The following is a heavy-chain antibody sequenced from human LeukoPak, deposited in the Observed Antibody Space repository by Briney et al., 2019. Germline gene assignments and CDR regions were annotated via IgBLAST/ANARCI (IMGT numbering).Heavy chain of an antibody. CDR1: GFTFSIYG. J-gene: IGHJ4*02. D-gene: IGHD6-19*01. V-gene: IGHV3-23*01. CDR3: SKTIAVADPTDY. Sequence: PGGSLRLSCAASGFTFSIYGMTWVRQAPGKGLEWVSAIGGSGGSTYYADSVKGRFTISGDDSKNTLYLQMNSLSAEDTAVYYCSKTIAVADPTDYWGQGTLVTVSS. CDR2: IGGSGGST.